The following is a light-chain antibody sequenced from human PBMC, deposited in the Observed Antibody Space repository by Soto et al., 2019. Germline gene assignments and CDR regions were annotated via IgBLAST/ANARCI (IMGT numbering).Light chain of an antibody. CDR1: QSVSSSY. J-gene: IGKJ5*01. Sequence: EIVMTQSPATLSVSPGERATLSCRASQSVSSSYLAWYQQKPGQAPRLLIYDISKRATGIPARFSGSGSATDFTLTISSLEPEDFAVYYCQHRSSWPITFGQGTRLEIK. V-gene: IGKV3D-20*02. CDR3: QHRSSWPIT. CDR2: DIS.